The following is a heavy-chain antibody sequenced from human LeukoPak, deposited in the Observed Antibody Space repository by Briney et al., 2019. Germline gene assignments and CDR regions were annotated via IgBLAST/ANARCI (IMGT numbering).Heavy chain of an antibody. V-gene: IGHV3-21*01. CDR3: ARHDYSNPHYDY. Sequence: PGGSLRLSCAASGFTFSSYSMNWVRQAPGKGLEWVSSISSSSSYIYYADSVKGRFTISRDNAKNSLYLQMNSLRAGDTAVYYCARHDYSNPHYDYWGQGTLVTVSS. J-gene: IGHJ4*02. CDR1: GFTFSSYS. CDR2: ISSSSSYI. D-gene: IGHD4-11*01.